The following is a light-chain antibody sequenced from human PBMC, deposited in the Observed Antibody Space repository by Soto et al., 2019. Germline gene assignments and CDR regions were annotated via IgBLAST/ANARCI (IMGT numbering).Light chain of an antibody. CDR1: NSDVGTYNF. J-gene: IGLJ1*01. V-gene: IGLV2-14*03. CDR2: DVS. Sequence: QSALTQPASVSGSPGQSITISCTGTNSDVGTYNFVSWYQQHPGKLPKLMIFDVSRRPSGVSDRFSGSKSGNTASLTISGLQAEDEGDYYCISYTSSSTHVFGGGTKVTVL. CDR3: ISYTSSSTHV.